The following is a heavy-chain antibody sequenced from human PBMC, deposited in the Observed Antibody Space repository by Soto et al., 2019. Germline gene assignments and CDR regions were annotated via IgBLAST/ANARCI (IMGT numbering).Heavy chain of an antibody. CDR1: GDSISNSRFY. Sequence: PSETLSLTCSVSGDSISNSRFYWAWIRQPPGEGLEWIGSIYHTGNAYYNPSLKSRVTISVDTSKNRFSLKLTSVTAADAALYYCARDFFDSSDYTTNWFDPWGQGTLVTVSS. V-gene: IGHV4-39*01. J-gene: IGHJ5*02. D-gene: IGHD3-22*01. CDR3: ARDFFDSSDYTTNWFDP. CDR2: IYHTGNA.